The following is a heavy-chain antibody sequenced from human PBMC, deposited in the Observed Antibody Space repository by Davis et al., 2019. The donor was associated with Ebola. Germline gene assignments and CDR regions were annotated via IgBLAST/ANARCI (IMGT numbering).Heavy chain of an antibody. CDR3: ARDKLWDFWSGYYTGSFDY. V-gene: IGHV3-11*04. J-gene: IGHJ4*02. D-gene: IGHD3-3*01. Sequence: GESLKISCAASGFTFSDYYMSWIRQAPGKGLEWVSYISSSGSTIYYADSVKGRFTISRDNSKNTLYLQMNSLRAEDTAVYYCARDKLWDFWSGYYTGSFDYWGQGTLVTVSS. CDR1: GFTFSDYY. CDR2: ISSSGSTI.